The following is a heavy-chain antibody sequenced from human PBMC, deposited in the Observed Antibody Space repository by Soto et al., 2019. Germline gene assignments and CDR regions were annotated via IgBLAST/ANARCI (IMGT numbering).Heavy chain of an antibody. CDR2: ISSSGDSA. D-gene: IGHD5-18*01. V-gene: IGHV3-23*01. J-gene: IGHJ5*02. Sequence: SGLPQRLSCAASGFTFGSFAMIWVRQAPGKGLVWVSTISSSGDSAYXAXSVKXXXTXXXDXXMNTLYMQMNSLRAEDTAVYYCAKSDPALSYVFDLWGQGTVVTVSS. CDR3: AKSDPALSYVFDL. CDR1: GFTFGSFA.